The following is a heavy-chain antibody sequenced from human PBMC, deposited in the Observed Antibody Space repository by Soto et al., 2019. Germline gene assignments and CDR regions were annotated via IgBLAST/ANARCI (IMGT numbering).Heavy chain of an antibody. CDR2: MYHSGNT. Sequence: PSETLSLTCTVSVDSMNSGSYSWSWIRQPPGKGLEWIGYMYHSGNTYYSPSLESRATISVDRSKNQFSLNLTSVTAADTAVYYCARVTPATPYYAMDVWGRGNTVTVSS. CDR1: VDSMNSGSYS. V-gene: IGHV4-30-2*01. CDR3: ARVTPATPYYAMDV. D-gene: IGHD2-15*01. J-gene: IGHJ6*02.